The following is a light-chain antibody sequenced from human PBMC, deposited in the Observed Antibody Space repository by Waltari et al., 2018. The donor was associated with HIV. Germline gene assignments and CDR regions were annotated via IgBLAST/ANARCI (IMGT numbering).Light chain of an antibody. V-gene: IGLV4-69*01. CDR1: SGHTTHA. CDR3: QTWGTGIRV. J-gene: IGLJ3*02. CDR2: VNRDGSN. Sequence: QLVLTHSPSASASLGASVKLTCTLSSGHTTHAIAWLQQQPEKGPRYLMKVNRDGSNSKGDGIPDRFSGSSSGSERYVIISSLQSEDEADYYCQTWGTGIRVFGGGTKLTVL.